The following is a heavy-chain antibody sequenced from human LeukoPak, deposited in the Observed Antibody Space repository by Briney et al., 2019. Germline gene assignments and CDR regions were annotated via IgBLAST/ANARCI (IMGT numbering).Heavy chain of an antibody. J-gene: IGHJ4*02. CDR2: IYHSGST. Sequence: PSETLSLTCTVSGYSISSGYYWGWIRQPPGKGLEWIGSIYHSGSTYYNPSLKSRVTISVDTSKNQFSLKLSSVTAADTAVYYCAEGSGSYTYWGQGTLVTVSS. D-gene: IGHD1-26*01. V-gene: IGHV4-38-2*02. CDR1: GYSISSGYY. CDR3: AEGSGSYTY.